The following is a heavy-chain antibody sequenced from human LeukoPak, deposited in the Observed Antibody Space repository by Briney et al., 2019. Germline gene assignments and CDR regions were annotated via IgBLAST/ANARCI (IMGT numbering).Heavy chain of an antibody. CDR3: VRDRHYIGNREVRFPY. CDR2: ISSSSSYI. D-gene: IGHD3-10*01. Sequence: GGSLRLSCAASGFTFSSYSMNWVRQAPGKGLEWVSSISSSSSYIYYADSVKGRFTISRDNAKNSLYLQMNSLRVEDTAVYYCVRDRHYIGNREVRFPYWGQGALVTVSS. V-gene: IGHV3-21*01. CDR1: GFTFSSYS. J-gene: IGHJ4*02.